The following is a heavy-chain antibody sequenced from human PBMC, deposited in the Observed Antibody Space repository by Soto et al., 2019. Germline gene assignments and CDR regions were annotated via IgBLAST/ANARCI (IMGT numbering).Heavy chain of an antibody. CDR1: GFSLSTSGVG. Sequence: QITLKESGPTLVKPTQTLTLTCTFSGFSLSTSGVGVGWIRQPPGKALEWLALIYWDDDRRYSPSLKSRLTITKDTSKIQVVLTMTNMDPVDTATYYCAHSTYGSWNDYFDYWGQGTLVTVSS. CDR3: AHSTYGSWNDYFDY. J-gene: IGHJ4*02. CDR2: IYWDDDR. D-gene: IGHD3-10*01. V-gene: IGHV2-5*02.